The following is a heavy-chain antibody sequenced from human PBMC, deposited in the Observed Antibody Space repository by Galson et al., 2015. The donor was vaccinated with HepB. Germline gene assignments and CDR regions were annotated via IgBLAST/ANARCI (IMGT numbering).Heavy chain of an antibody. CDR1: GYTFTGYY. J-gene: IGHJ4*02. D-gene: IGHD4-17*01. V-gene: IGHV1-2*06. CDR2: INPNSGGT. Sequence: SVKVSCKASGYTFTGYYMHWVRQAPGQGLEWMGRINPNSGGTNYAQKFQGRVTMTRDTSISTAYMELSRLRSEDTAVYYCARGSSPYGDYGEYFDYWGQGTLVTVSS. CDR3: ARGSSPYGDYGEYFDY.